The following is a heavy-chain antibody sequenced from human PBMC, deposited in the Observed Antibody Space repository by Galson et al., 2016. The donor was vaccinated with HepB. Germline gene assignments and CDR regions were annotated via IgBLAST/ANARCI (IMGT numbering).Heavy chain of an antibody. CDR3: ARRGDWDTTPSGLWFDP. CDR2: MNPNSANT. J-gene: IGHJ5*02. CDR1: GYPFTSFD. Sequence: SVKVSCKASGYPFTSFDVYWVRQASGQGLEWMGWMNPNSANTGYAQRFQGRVTMTRNNSISTAYMELRSLRSDDTAIYYCARRGDWDTTPSGLWFDPWGQGTLVTVSS. V-gene: IGHV1-8*01. D-gene: IGHD3-10*01.